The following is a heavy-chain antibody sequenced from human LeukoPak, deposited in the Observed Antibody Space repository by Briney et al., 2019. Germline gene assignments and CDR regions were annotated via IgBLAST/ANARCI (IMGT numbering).Heavy chain of an antibody. V-gene: IGHV3-30*18. CDR2: ISYDGSNK. CDR1: GFTFSSYG. J-gene: IGHJ6*03. CDR3: AKSSYDILTGYYGDDYYYYMDV. Sequence: PGGSLRLSCAASGFTFSSYGMHWVRQAPGKGLEWVALISYDGSNKYYADSVKGRFTISRDNSKNTLYLQMNSLRAEDTAVYYCAKSSYDILTGYYGDDYYYYMDVWGKGTTVTVSS. D-gene: IGHD3-9*01.